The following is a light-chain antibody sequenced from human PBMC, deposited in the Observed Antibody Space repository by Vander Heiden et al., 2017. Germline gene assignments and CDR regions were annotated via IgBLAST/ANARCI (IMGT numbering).Light chain of an antibody. J-gene: IGKJ4*01. CDR1: QGISSY. Sequence: VIWMTQSPSLLSASTGDRVTISCRMSQGISSYLAWYQQKPGKTPEPLIYAASTLQRGVPSRFSRSGYGKDFTLTISCRQTEEFAASYCQQNYSFAQNTFGRGTKLEIK. V-gene: IGKV1D-8*01. CDR2: AAS. CDR3: QQNYSFAQNT.